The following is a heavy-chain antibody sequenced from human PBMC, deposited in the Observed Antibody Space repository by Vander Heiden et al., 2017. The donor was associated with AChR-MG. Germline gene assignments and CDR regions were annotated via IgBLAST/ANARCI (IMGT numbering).Heavy chain of an antibody. Sequence: QVHLVESGGCVVQPGRSLRPSCAASGFTFRSYGMNWVRPAPGTGPEWVAIIWDDGSNQHYADSVKGRFTVSRDNSKKTLYLQMNSLRAEDTAVYYCARGPQGSTYWYFDLWGRGTLVTVSS. V-gene: IGHV3-33*01. CDR1: GFTFRSYG. J-gene: IGHJ2*01. CDR3: ARGPQGSTYWYFDL. CDR2: IWDDGSNQ.